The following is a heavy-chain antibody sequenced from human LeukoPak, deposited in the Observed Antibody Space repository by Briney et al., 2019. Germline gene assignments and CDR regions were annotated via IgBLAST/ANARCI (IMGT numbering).Heavy chain of an antibody. V-gene: IGHV1-46*01. Sequence: LRASVKVSCKASGYIFTSYYMYWVRQAPGQGLEWMGIINPSGGSIRYAQKFQGRVTMTRDTSTSTVYMELSSLRSEDTAVYYCARGRNYYDSSRYYYEGDAFDIWGQGTMVTVSS. J-gene: IGHJ3*02. CDR1: GYIFTSYY. CDR3: ARGRNYYDSSRYYYEGDAFDI. CDR2: INPSGGSI. D-gene: IGHD3-22*01.